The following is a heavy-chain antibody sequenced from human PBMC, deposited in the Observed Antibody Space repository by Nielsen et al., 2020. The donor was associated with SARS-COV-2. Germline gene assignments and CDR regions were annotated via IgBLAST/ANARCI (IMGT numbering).Heavy chain of an antibody. V-gene: IGHV3-33*08. Sequence: GESLKISCAASGFTFSSYGMHWVRQAPGKGLEWVAVIWYDGSNKYYADSVKGRFTISRDNSKNTLNLQMNSLRAEDTAVYYCARDRSLRGTTRYFDYWGQGTLVTVSS. CDR2: IWYDGSNK. CDR1: GFTFSSYG. D-gene: IGHD1-1*01. J-gene: IGHJ4*02. CDR3: ARDRSLRGTTRYFDY.